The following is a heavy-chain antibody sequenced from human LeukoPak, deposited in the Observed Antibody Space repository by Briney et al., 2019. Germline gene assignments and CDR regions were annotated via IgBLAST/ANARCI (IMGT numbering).Heavy chain of an antibody. Sequence: GGSLRLSCAASGFTFSSYGMHWVRQAPGKGLEWVAVISYDGSNKYYADSVKGRFTISRDNSKNTLYLQMNSLRAEDTAVYYCAKYVGGSGWCLDYWGQGTLVTVSS. CDR3: AKYVGGSGWCLDY. CDR2: ISYDGSNK. CDR1: GFTFSSYG. D-gene: IGHD6-19*01. J-gene: IGHJ4*02. V-gene: IGHV3-30*18.